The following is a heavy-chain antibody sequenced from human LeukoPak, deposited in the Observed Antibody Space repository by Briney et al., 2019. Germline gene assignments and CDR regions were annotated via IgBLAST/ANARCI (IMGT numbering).Heavy chain of an antibody. CDR1: GFTFSNYW. CDR2: IKEDGSDK. CDR3: VPLNWNPPGDFDR. Sequence: GGSLRLSCAASGFTFSNYWMNWVRQAPGKGLEWVANIKEDGSDKYYVDSVKGRFSISKDNAKNSLYLQMNSLRVENTAVYYCVPLNWNPPGDFDRWGQGTLVTVSS. D-gene: IGHD1-20*01. J-gene: IGHJ4*02. V-gene: IGHV3-7*01.